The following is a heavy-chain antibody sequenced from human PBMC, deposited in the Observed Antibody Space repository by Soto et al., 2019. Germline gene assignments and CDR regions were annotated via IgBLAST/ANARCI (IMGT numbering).Heavy chain of an antibody. J-gene: IGHJ6*02. D-gene: IGHD3-9*01. CDR3: ARGGWYYDILTGYYPHYYYYYGMDV. CDR2: INHSGST. V-gene: IGHV4-34*01. Sequence: SETLSLTCAVYGGSFSGYYWTWIRQPPGKGLEWIGEINHSGSTNYNPSLKSRVTISVYTSKNQFSLKLRSVTAADTAVYYCARGGWYYDILTGYYPHYYYYYGMDVWGQGTPVRVSS. CDR1: GGSFSGYY.